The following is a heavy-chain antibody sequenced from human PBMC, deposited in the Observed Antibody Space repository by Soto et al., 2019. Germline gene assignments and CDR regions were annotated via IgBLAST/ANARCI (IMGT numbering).Heavy chain of an antibody. CDR2: IWYDGSNK. CDR3: ARGYSSGWYHFDY. Sequence: QVQLVESGGGVVQPGRSLRLSCAASGFTFSSYGMHWVRQAPGKGLEWVAVIWYDGSNKYYADSVKGRFTISRDNSKNTLYLQMNSLRAEDTAVYYWARGYSSGWYHFDYWGQGTLVTVSS. CDR1: GFTFSSYG. D-gene: IGHD6-19*01. J-gene: IGHJ4*02. V-gene: IGHV3-33*01.